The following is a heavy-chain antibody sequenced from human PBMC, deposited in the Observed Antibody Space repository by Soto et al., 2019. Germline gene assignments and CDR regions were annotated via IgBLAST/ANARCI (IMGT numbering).Heavy chain of an antibody. CDR2: IYYSGST. CDR3: AREMYYYDSSGPRGAFDI. D-gene: IGHD3-22*01. V-gene: IGHV4-31*03. J-gene: IGHJ3*02. Sequence: QVQLQESGPGLVKPSQTLSLTCTVSGGSISSGGYYWSWIRQHPGKGLEWIGYIYYSGSTYYNPSLKRRVTISVDTSKNQFSLKLSSVTAADTAVYYCAREMYYYDSSGPRGAFDIWGQGTMVTVSS. CDR1: GGSISSGGYY.